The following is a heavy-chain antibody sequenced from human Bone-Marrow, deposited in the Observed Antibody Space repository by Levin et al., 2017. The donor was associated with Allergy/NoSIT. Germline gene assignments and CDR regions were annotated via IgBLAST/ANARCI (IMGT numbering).Heavy chain of an antibody. Sequence: GGSLRLSCAASGFTFSSYSMNWVRQAPGKGLEWVSSISSSSSYIYYADSVKGRFTISRDNAKNSLYLQMNSLRAEDTAVYYCARDTAGDIVVVPAAKKCNYYDYYMDVWGKGTTVTVSS. J-gene: IGHJ6*03. CDR1: GFTFSSYS. D-gene: IGHD2-2*01. CDR3: ARDTAGDIVVVPAAKKCNYYDYYMDV. V-gene: IGHV3-21*01. CDR2: ISSSSSYI.